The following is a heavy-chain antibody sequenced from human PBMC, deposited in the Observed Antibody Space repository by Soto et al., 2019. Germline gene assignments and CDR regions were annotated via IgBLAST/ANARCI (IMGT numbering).Heavy chain of an antibody. CDR1: GGSFGDYS. V-gene: IGHV4-34*01. CDR2: INHSGSA. CDR3: GRPSYDSTGYHGAFDV. D-gene: IGHD3-22*01. Sequence: SETLSLTCAVYGGSFGDYSWTWIRQSPGKALEWIGQINHSGSANYNPSLKSRVTISADTSKNRFSLKVSSVTAADTAVFFCGRPSYDSTGYHGAFDVWGQGTMVTVSS. J-gene: IGHJ3*01.